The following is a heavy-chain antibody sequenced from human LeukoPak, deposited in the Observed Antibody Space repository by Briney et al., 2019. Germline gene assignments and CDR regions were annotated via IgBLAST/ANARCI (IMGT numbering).Heavy chain of an antibody. CDR2: ISGSDGNT. CDR3: ARGLWLSLNYFDY. J-gene: IGHJ4*02. Sequence: GGSLRLSCAASGFTFSSYAMSWVRQAPGKGLEWVSSISGSDGNTYYADSVKGRFTISRDNSRNLLFLQMNSLRAGDTAVYYCARGLWLSLNYFDYWGQGTLVTVSS. V-gene: IGHV3-23*01. CDR1: GFTFSSYA. D-gene: IGHD3-16*01.